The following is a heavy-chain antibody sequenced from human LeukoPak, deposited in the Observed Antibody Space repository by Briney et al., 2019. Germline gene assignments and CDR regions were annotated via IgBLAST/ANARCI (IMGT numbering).Heavy chain of an antibody. J-gene: IGHJ6*02. CDR1: GFTVSSNY. CDR2: IYSGGST. Sequence: GGSLRLSCAASGFTVSSNYMSWVRQAPGKGLEWVSVIYSGGSTYYADSVKGRFTISRDNSKNTLYLQMNSLRAEDTAVYYCARGTRRSSTRLYYYYGMDVWGQGTTVTVSS. D-gene: IGHD2-2*01. V-gene: IGHV3-66*01. CDR3: ARGTRRSSTRLYYYYGMDV.